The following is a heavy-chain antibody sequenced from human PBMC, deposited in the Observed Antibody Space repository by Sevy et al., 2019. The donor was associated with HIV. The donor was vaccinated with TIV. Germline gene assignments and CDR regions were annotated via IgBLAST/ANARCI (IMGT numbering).Heavy chain of an antibody. J-gene: IGHJ4*02. Sequence: GGSLRLSCAASGFTFSSHGMHWVRQAPGKGLEWMAVIWFDGSKKYYADSVQGRFTISRDNSKNTLYLQMNSLRTEDTAVYYCASSSSSLDYWGQGTLVTVSS. CDR1: GFTFSSHG. CDR2: IWFDGSKK. V-gene: IGHV3-33*01. D-gene: IGHD3-10*01. CDR3: ASSSSSLDY.